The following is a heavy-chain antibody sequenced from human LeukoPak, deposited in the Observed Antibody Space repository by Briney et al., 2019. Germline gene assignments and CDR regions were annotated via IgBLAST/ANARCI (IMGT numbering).Heavy chain of an antibody. V-gene: IGHV3-9*01. CDR3: VKGDWLDF. Sequence: GRSLRLSCVASGFPFSDFAMHWVRHSPGRGLEWVSGIPSNNGPSIYTDSVKGRFTVSRDNAKDSPYLQMSSLRTDDTALYYCVKGDWLDFWGRGALVTVSS. CDR1: GFPFSDFA. J-gene: IGHJ5*01. D-gene: IGHD5-24*01. CDR2: IPSNNGPS.